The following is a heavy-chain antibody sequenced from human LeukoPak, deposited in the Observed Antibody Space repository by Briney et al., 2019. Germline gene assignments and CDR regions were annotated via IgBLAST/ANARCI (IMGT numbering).Heavy chain of an antibody. J-gene: IGHJ4*02. CDR2: ISYDGRNK. D-gene: IGHD2-21*02. V-gene: IGHV3-30*04. CDR1: GFTFSSYA. Sequence: GRSLRLSCAASGFTFSSYAMHWVRQAPGKGLAWVAVISYDGRNKYYADSVKGRFTISRDNSKSMLYLQMNSLRDEDTAVYYCATGDCGGDCYSSYFDYWGQGTLVTVSS. CDR3: ATGDCGGDCYSSYFDY.